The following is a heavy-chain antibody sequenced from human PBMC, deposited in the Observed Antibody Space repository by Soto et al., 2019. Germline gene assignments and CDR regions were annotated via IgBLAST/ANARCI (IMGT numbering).Heavy chain of an antibody. CDR1: GFTFGAYA. V-gene: IGHV3-9*01. CDR2: ISWNTDNI. J-gene: IGHJ4*02. D-gene: IGHD2-21*02. CDR3: AKGRNIVAVVTPFDV. Sequence: EVQLVESGGGLVQPGRSLRLSCVASGFTFGAYAMHWVRQAPGKGLEWVAGISWNTDNIGYADSVKGRFTISRYNAGHALYLQMNSLRHEDTAVYYCAKGRNIVAVVTPFDVWGQGELVTVAS.